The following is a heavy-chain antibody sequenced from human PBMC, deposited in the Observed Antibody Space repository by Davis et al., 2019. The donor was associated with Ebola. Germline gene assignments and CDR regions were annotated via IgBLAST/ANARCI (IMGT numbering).Heavy chain of an antibody. CDR1: GFTFSSYA. J-gene: IGHJ5*02. CDR3: AKDRARWLPPGWFDP. D-gene: IGHD5-12*01. Sequence: PGGSLRLSCAASGFTFSSYAMSWVRQAPGTGLEWVSANSGSGGSTYYADSVKGRFTISRDNSKNTLYLQMNSLRAEDTAVYYCAKDRARWLPPGWFDPWGQGTLVTVSS. V-gene: IGHV3-23*01. CDR2: NSGSGGST.